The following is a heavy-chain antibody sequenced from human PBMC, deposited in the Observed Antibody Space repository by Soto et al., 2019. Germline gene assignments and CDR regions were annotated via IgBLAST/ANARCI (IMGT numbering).Heavy chain of an antibody. Sequence: SETLSLTCTVSGGSISTSSYFWGWIRQPPGKGLEWIGSIYYSGSTYYNPSLKSRVTISVDTSKNQFSLKLSSVTAADTAVCYCARDYDSSGDYWGQGTLVTVSS. CDR2: IYYSGST. CDR3: ARDYDSSGDY. J-gene: IGHJ4*02. V-gene: IGHV4-39*01. D-gene: IGHD3-22*01. CDR1: GGSISTSSYF.